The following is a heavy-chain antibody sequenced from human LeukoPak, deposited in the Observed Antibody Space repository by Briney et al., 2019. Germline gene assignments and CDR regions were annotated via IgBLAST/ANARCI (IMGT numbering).Heavy chain of an antibody. Sequence: GGSLRLSCAASGFTFSSYGMHWVRQAPGRGLEWVAFIRYDGSNKYYADSVKGRFTISRDNSKNTLYLQMNSLRADDTAIYYCAKAVTAAVTRGPLVVWGKGTTVTVSS. CDR1: GFTFSSYG. J-gene: IGHJ6*04. CDR2: IRYDGSNK. D-gene: IGHD6-13*01. V-gene: IGHV3-30*02. CDR3: AKAVTAAVTRGPLVV.